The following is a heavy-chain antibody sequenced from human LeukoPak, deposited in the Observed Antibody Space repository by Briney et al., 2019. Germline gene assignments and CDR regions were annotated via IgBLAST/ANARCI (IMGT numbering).Heavy chain of an antibody. Sequence: SETLSLTCAVSGDSISSRDWWSWIRQPPGKGLEWIGEINHSGSTNYNPSLKSRVTISVDTSKNQFSLKLSSVTAADTAVYYCARGGYSSSWYVPRIFDYWGQGTLVTVSS. CDR3: ARGGYSSSWYVPRIFDY. CDR2: INHSGST. J-gene: IGHJ4*02. CDR1: GDSISSRDW. V-gene: IGHV4-4*02. D-gene: IGHD6-13*01.